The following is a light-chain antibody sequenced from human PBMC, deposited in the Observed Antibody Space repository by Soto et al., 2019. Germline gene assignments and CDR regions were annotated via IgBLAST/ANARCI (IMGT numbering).Light chain of an antibody. J-gene: IGKJ5*01. CDR3: QQLYTYPRT. CDR1: QGISSY. Sequence: DIQLTQSPSFLSASVGDRVTITCRASQGISSYLAWYQQKPGKAPKLLIYGASTLQSGVPSRFSGRGSVTEFTLTISSLQPADFATYYCQQLYTYPRTFGQGTRLEIK. V-gene: IGKV1-9*01. CDR2: GAS.